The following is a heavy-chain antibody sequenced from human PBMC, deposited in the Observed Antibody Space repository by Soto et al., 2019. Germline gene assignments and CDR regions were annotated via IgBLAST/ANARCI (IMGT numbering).Heavy chain of an antibody. V-gene: IGHV5-51*01. CDR1: GYSFTSYW. D-gene: IGHD3-22*01. CDR3: ASHTYYYDSSGYHYYYGMDV. CDR2: IYPGDSDT. Sequence: GESLKISCKGSGYSFTSYWIGWVRQMPGKGLEWMGIIYPGDSDTRYSPSFQGQVTISADKSISTAYLQWSSLKASDTAMYYCASHTYYYDSSGYHYYYGMDVWGQGTTVTVSS. J-gene: IGHJ6*02.